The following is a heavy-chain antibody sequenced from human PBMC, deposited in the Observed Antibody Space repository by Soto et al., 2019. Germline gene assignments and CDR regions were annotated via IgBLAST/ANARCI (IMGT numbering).Heavy chain of an antibody. Sequence: QVQLVESGGGVVQPGRSLRLSCAASGFTFSSYAMHWVRQAPGKGQVWVAVISYDGSNKYYADSVKGRFTISRDNSKNTLYLQMNSLRAEDTAVYYRAREDYDFWSGYYLPYYYYGMDVWGQGTTVTVSS. V-gene: IGHV3-30-3*01. CDR1: GFTFSSYA. J-gene: IGHJ6*02. CDR3: AREDYDFWSGYYLPYYYYGMDV. CDR2: ISYDGSNK. D-gene: IGHD3-3*01.